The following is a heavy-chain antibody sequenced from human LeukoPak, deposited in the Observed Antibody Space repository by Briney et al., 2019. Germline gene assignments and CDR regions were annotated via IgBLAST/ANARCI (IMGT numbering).Heavy chain of an antibody. Sequence: GRSLRLSCAASGFTFSSSGIHWVRQAPGKGLEWVAVISYDGSNKYYADSVKGRFTISRDNSKNTLYLQMNSLRAGDTAVYYCAKDSYDRSGYYYYYFAYWGRGTQVTVSS. CDR1: GFTFSSSG. V-gene: IGHV3-30*18. D-gene: IGHD3-22*01. CDR2: ISYDGSNK. CDR3: AKDSYDRSGYYYYYFAY. J-gene: IGHJ4*02.